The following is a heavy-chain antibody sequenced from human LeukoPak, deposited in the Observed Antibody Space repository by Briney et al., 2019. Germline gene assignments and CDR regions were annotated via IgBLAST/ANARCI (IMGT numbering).Heavy chain of an antibody. CDR2: IYYTGNT. D-gene: IGHD1-14*01. Sequence: SETLSLVCTVAGGSISSSSLYWGWIRQPPGKGLEGIGNIYYTGNTYYNPSLKRRFIISAYTSKNQYYLKLNSVPAADTAVYHCARHTETRDPSQPGDSWGQGTLVTVSS. CDR1: GGSISSSSLY. V-gene: IGHV4-39*01. J-gene: IGHJ4*02. CDR3: ARHTETRDPSQPGDS.